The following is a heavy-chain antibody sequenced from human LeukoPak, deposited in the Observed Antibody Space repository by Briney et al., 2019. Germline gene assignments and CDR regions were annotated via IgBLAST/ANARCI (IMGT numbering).Heavy chain of an antibody. V-gene: IGHV4-39*01. CDR3: ALQLWLYYFDY. Sequence: SSETLSLTCTVSGGSISSSSYYWGWIRQPPGKGLEWIGSIYYSGSTYYNPSLKSRVTISVDTSKNQFSLKLSSVTAADTAVYYCALQLWLYYFDYWGQGTLVTVSS. D-gene: IGHD6-19*01. CDR2: IYYSGST. J-gene: IGHJ4*02. CDR1: GGSISSSSYY.